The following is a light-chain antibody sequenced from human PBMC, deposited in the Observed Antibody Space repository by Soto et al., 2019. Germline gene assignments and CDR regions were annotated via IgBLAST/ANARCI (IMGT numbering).Light chain of an antibody. CDR2: EVS. J-gene: IGLJ3*02. CDR1: SRDVGGYNY. V-gene: IGLV2-8*01. CDR3: SSYAGSNNVV. Sequence: QSVLTQPPSASGSPGQSVTISCSGTSRDVGGYNYVSWYQQHPGKAPKLIIFEVSKRPSGVPDRFSASKSGNTASLTVSGLQAEDEADYFCSSYAGSNNVVFGGGTKLTVL.